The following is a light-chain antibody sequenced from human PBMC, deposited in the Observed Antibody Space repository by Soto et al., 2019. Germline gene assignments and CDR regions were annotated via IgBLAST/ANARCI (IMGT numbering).Light chain of an antibody. Sequence: QSVLTQPPSASGSPGQSVTISCTGTSSDVGYYNYVSWYQHHPGKAPKLMIYEVTKRPSGVPDRFSGSKSGNTASLTVPGLLFDDEADYYCSSYAGSNNFVFGTGTKVTVL. CDR1: SSDVGYYNY. V-gene: IGLV2-8*01. J-gene: IGLJ1*01. CDR3: SSYAGSNNFV. CDR2: EVT.